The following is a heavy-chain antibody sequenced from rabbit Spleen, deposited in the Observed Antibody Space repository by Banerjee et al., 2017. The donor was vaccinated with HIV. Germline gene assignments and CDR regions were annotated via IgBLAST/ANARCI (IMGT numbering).Heavy chain of an antibody. Sequence: QSLAVSGGGLDKPGASLTLTCTASAVSFSSSSNECWGRQAPGKGLEWIVCSDAGSSGFTSFATWAKGRFSCSKPSSTTVTLQMTRRTAADTAAYYCSRDTSISVFTYGIDLWGQGTLVTVS. CDR2: SDAGSSGFT. CDR3: SRDTSISVFTYGIDL. V-gene: IGHV1S40*01. J-gene: IGHJ6*01. D-gene: IGHD1-1*01. CDR1: AVSFSSSSN.